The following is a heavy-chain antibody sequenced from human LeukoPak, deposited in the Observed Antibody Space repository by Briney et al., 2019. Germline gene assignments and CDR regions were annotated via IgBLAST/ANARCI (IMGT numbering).Heavy chain of an antibody. Sequence: PGGSLRLSCAASGFTVSSNYMSWVRQAPGKGLEWVSAISGGGGSTYYADSVKGRFSISRDNSKNTLYLQMDSLRAEDTAIYYCAKGYDNSHWGQGTLVTVSS. D-gene: IGHD5-24*01. CDR3: AKGYDNSH. CDR1: GFTVSSNY. J-gene: IGHJ4*02. V-gene: IGHV3-23*01. CDR2: ISGGGGST.